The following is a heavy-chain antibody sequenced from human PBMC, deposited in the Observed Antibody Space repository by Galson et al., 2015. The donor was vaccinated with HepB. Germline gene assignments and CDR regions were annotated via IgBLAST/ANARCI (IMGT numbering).Heavy chain of an antibody. V-gene: IGHV4-59*01. J-gene: IGHJ4*02. D-gene: IGHD1-26*01. CDR1: GGSISSYY. Sequence: ETLSLTCTVSGGSISSYYWSWIRQPPGKGLEWIGYIYNSGSTSNNPSLKSRVTISIDTSKNQFSLKLNSVTAADTAVYYCARGGIVGTTSLFDHWGQGTLVTVSS. CDR2: IYNSGST. CDR3: ARGGIVGTTSLFDH.